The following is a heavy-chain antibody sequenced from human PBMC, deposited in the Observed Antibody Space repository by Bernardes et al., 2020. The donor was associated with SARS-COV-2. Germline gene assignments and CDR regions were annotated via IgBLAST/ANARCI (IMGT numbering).Heavy chain of an antibody. CDR1: GGSISSSSYY. CDR3: ARHPQVTIFGVVRRPSWFDH. V-gene: IGHV4-39*01. J-gene: IGHJ5*02. Sequence: SETLSLTCTVSGGSISSSSYYWGWIRQPPGKGLEWIGSIYYSGSTYYNPSLKSRVTISVDTSKNQFSLKLSSVTAADTAVYYCARHPQVTIFGVVRRPSWFDHWGQGTLVTGSS. CDR2: IYYSGST. D-gene: IGHD3-3*01.